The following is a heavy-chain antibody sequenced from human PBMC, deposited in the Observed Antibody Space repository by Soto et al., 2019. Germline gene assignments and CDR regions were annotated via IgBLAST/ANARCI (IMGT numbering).Heavy chain of an antibody. CDR1: GFTFSDYY. V-gene: IGHV3-11*06. D-gene: IGHD3-22*01. CDR3: ARDIQGHYYDSSGYPTRYYYGMDV. CDR2: ISSSSSYT. J-gene: IGHJ6*02. Sequence: GGSLRLSCAASGFTFSDYYMSWIRQAPGKGLEWVSYISSSSSYTNYADSVKGRFTISRDNAKNSLYLQMNSLRAEDTAVYYCARDIQGHYYDSSGYPTRYYYGMDVWGQGTTVTVSS.